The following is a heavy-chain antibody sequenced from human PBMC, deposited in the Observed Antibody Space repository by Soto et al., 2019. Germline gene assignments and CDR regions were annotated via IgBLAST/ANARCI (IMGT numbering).Heavy chain of an antibody. V-gene: IGHV4-34*01. Sequence: QVQLQQWGAGLLKPSETLSLTCAVYGGSFSGHSWTWIRQSPGKGLEWIGDINHSGRVNYSTSLKGRVTISLDTSKNQFSRTLSAVTAADTSMYDCSTRDYDTNGYYRFDPWGQGTLVTVSS. CDR1: GGSFSGHS. CDR2: INHSGRV. J-gene: IGHJ5*01. D-gene: IGHD3-22*01. CDR3: STRDYDTNGYYRFDP.